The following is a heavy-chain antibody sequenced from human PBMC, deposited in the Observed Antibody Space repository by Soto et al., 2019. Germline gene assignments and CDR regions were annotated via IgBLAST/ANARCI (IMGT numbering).Heavy chain of an antibody. CDR3: ARLSSSGWPIEY. V-gene: IGHV4-59*06. J-gene: IGHJ4*02. CDR1: GGSISSYY. D-gene: IGHD6-19*01. CDR2: TYYSGNT. Sequence: SETLSLTCTVSGGSISSYYWNWIRQHPGKGLEWIGYTYYSGNTYYNPSLNSRVTISADTSKSQFSLKLSSVTAADTAVYYCARLSSSGWPIEYWGQGTLVTVSS.